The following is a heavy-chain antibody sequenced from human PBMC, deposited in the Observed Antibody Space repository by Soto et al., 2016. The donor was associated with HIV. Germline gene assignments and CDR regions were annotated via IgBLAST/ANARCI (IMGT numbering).Heavy chain of an antibody. CDR2: INTYNGNT. J-gene: IGHJ6*03. CDR1: GYTFTSYG. CDR3: AREVITMVRGVIITGGYYYYYMDV. Sequence: QVQLVQSGAEVKKPGASVKVSCKASGYTFTSYGITWVRQAPGQGLEWMGWINTYNGNTNYAQNFQGRVTMTTDTSTSTAYMELRSLRSDDTAVYYCAREVITMVRGVIITGGYYYYYMDVWGKGTTVTGSS. D-gene: IGHD3-10*01. V-gene: IGHV1-18*01.